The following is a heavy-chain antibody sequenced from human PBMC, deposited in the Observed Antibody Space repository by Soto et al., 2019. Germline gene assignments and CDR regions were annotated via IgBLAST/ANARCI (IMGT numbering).Heavy chain of an antibody. CDR1: GYTLTELS. CDR3: ARDFWGYCTNGVCYRPRYFDY. V-gene: IGHV1-24*01. CDR2: FDPEDGET. J-gene: IGHJ4*02. D-gene: IGHD2-8*01. Sequence: ASVKVSCKVSGYTLTELSMHWVRQAPGKGLEWLGGFDPEDGETIYAQKFQGRVTMTEDTSTDTAYMELSSLRSEDTAVYYCARDFWGYCTNGVCYRPRYFDYWGQGTLVTVSS.